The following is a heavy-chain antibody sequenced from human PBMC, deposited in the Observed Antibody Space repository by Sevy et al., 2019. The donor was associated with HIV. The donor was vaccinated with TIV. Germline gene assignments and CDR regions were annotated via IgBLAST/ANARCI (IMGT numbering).Heavy chain of an antibody. CDR2: IYYTGNT. V-gene: IGHV4-61*01. D-gene: IGHD6-13*01. CDR1: GDSVSSGTYY. CDR3: ARAGIAARPYYYYGMDV. Sequence: SETLSLTCTVSGDSVSSGTYYWTWIRQPPGKGLDWIGYIYYTGNTSYNPSLKSRVTISVDTSKNQFSLMLTSLTAADTAVYYCARAGIAARPYYYYGMDVWGQGTTVTVSS. J-gene: IGHJ6*02.